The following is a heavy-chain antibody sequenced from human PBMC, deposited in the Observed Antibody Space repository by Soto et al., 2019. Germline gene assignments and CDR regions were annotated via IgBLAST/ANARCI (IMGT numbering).Heavy chain of an antibody. Sequence: PSETLSLTCTVSGGSISSYYWSWIRQPPGKGLEWIGYIYYSGSTNYNPSLKSRVTISVDTSKNQFSLKLSSVTAGDTAVYYCARALGGLGWGAHNWFDPWGQGTLVTVSS. J-gene: IGHJ5*02. CDR2: IYYSGST. V-gene: IGHV4-59*01. D-gene: IGHD3-16*01. CDR1: GGSISSYY. CDR3: ARALGGLGWGAHNWFDP.